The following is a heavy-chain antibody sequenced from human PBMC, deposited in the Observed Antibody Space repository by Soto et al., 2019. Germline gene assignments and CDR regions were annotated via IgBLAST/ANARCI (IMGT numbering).Heavy chain of an antibody. D-gene: IGHD6-19*01. J-gene: IGHJ6*02. CDR3: AKDCSGWYYYYGMDV. CDR2: ISYDGSNK. Sequence: LRLSCAASGFTFSSYGMHWVRQAPGKGLEWVAVISYDGSNKYYADSVKGRFTISRDNSKNTLYLQMNSLRAEDTAVYYCAKDCSGWYYYYGMDVWGQGTTVTVSS. CDR1: GFTFSSYG. V-gene: IGHV3-30*18.